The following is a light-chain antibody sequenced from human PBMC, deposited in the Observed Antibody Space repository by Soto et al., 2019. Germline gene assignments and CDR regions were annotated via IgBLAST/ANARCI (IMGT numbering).Light chain of an antibody. CDR1: QSVSNNY. CDR3: QQCHNWPRT. V-gene: IGKV3-20*01. J-gene: IGKJ1*01. CDR2: GAS. Sequence: EIVLTQSPGTLSLSPGERATLSCRASQSVSNNYLAWYQQKPGQAPRLLIYGASNRATGIPDRFSGSGSGTDFTLTISGLQSEDLAVYYCQQCHNWPRTFGQGTKVDIK.